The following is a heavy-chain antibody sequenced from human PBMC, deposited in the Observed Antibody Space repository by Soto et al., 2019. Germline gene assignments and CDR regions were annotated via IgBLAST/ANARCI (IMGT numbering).Heavy chain of an antibody. V-gene: IGHV4-34*01. J-gene: IGHJ4*02. Sequence: SETLSLTCAVYGGSFSGYYWSWIRQPPGKGLEWIGEINHSGSTNYNPSLKSRVTISVDTSKNQFSLKLSSVTAADTAVYYCARGLRYYYDSSGYYSTPSFDYWAREPWSPSPQ. CDR3: ARGLRYYYDSSGYYSTPSFDY. D-gene: IGHD3-22*01. CDR2: INHSGST. CDR1: GGSFSGYY.